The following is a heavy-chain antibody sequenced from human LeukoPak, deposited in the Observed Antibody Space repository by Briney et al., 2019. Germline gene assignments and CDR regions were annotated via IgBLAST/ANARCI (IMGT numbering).Heavy chain of an antibody. J-gene: IGHJ3*02. D-gene: IGHD1-26*01. Sequence: PGGSLRLSCAASGITVSSNYMSWVRQAPGRGLEWVSVISGSGGSTYYADSVKGRFTISRDNSKNTLYLQMNSLRAEDTAVYYCASDLIVGATSKAFDIWGQGTMVTVSS. CDR1: GITVSSNY. CDR2: ISGSGGST. V-gene: IGHV3-23*01. CDR3: ASDLIVGATSKAFDI.